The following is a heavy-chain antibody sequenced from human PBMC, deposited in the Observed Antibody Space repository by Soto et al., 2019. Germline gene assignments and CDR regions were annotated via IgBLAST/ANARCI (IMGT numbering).Heavy chain of an antibody. CDR3: ARGGEYYGDYGFLDYGMDV. Sequence: PSETLSLTCTVSGGSISSYYWSWIRQPPGKGLEWIGYIYYSGSTNYNPSLKSRVTISVDTSKNQFSLKLSSVTAADTAVDYCARGGEYYGDYGFLDYGMDVWGQGTTVTVSS. D-gene: IGHD4-17*01. V-gene: IGHV4-59*12. J-gene: IGHJ6*02. CDR1: GGSISSYY. CDR2: IYYSGST.